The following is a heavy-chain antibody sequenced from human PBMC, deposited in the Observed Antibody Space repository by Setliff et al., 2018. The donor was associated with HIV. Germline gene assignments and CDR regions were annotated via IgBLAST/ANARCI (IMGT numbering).Heavy chain of an antibody. V-gene: IGHV4-61*09. CDR1: GGSISSGSNY. CDR3: ATRAIVVIPDY. Sequence: SETLSLTCTVSGGSISSGSNYWSWIRQPAGKGLEWIGHIYTSGSTNYNPSLKSRGTISVDTSKNQFYLKLSTVTAADTAVYYCATRAIVVIPDYWGQGTLVTVSS. CDR2: IYTSGST. J-gene: IGHJ4*02. D-gene: IGHD3-22*01.